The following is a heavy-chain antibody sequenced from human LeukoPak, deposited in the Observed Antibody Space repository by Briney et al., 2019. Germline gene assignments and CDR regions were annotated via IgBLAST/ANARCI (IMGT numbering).Heavy chain of an antibody. CDR2: ISHDGSNR. CDR3: ASGYTYYYGSGSYH. J-gene: IGHJ4*02. D-gene: IGHD3-10*01. CDR1: GITVNSYA. V-gene: IGHV3-30*04. Sequence: PGGSLRLSCAASGITVNSYAMHGLREGRGKGREGWAVISHDGSNRYYGDSVKGRFTISRDNSKNTLFLQMDSLRAEDTAVYYCASGYTYYYGSGSYHWGQGTLVTVSS.